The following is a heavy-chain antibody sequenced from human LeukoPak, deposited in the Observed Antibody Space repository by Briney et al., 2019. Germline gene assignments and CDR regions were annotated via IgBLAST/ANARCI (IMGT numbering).Heavy chain of an antibody. CDR3: ARGMYYYDSSDIGGGYYFDY. CDR1: GFTFGSYA. J-gene: IGHJ4*02. V-gene: IGHV3-30-3*01. Sequence: GGSLRLSCAASGFTFGSYAMHWVRQAPGKGLEWMAVISYHGSNKYYADSVKGRFTISRDNSKKTVFLQMNSLRAEDTAVYYCARGMYYYDSSDIGGGYYFDYWGQGTLVTVSS. D-gene: IGHD3-22*01. CDR2: ISYHGSNK.